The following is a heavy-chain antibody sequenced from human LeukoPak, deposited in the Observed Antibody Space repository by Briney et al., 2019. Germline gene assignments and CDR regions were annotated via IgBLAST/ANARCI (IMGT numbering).Heavy chain of an antibody. D-gene: IGHD3-10*01. V-gene: IGHV3-23*01. CDR2: ISPSGGST. Sequence: GGTLRLSCAASGFIFSSHGMNWVRQAPGKGLEWVSGISPSGGSTYYADSVKGRFTISRDNSKNTLYLQMNSLRAEDTAVYYCARVGLWFTLDYWGQGTLVTVSS. CDR1: GFIFSSHG. CDR3: ARVGLWFTLDY. J-gene: IGHJ4*02.